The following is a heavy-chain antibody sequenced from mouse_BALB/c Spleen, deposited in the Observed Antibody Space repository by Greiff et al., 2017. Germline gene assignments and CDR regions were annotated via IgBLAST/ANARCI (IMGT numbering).Heavy chain of an antibody. CDR1: GYTFSSYC. Sequence: VQLQQSGAELMKPGASVKISCTAAGYTFSSYCIEWVKQRPGHGLEWIGEILPGSGSTNYNEKFKGKATFTADTSSNTSYMQLSSLTSEDSAVYYCARYCAGSSPYAMDYWGQGTSVTVSS. CDR2: ILPGSGST. V-gene: IGHV1-9*01. J-gene: IGHJ4*01. D-gene: IGHD1-1*01. CDR3: ARYCAGSSPYAMDY.